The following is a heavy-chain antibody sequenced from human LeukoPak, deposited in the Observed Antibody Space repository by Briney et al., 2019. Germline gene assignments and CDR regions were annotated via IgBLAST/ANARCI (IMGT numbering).Heavy chain of an antibody. CDR3: AKDRFYGSGSYTFDS. CDR2: ISGSGGST. CDR1: GFTFSTYW. J-gene: IGHJ4*02. V-gene: IGHV3-23*01. D-gene: IGHD3-10*01. Sequence: RTGGSLRLSCAASGFTFSTYWMHWVRQAPGKGLEWVSAISGSGGSTYYADSVKGRFTISRDNSKSTLYLQMNSLRAEDSAVYYCAKDRFYGSGSYTFDSWGQGTLVTVSS.